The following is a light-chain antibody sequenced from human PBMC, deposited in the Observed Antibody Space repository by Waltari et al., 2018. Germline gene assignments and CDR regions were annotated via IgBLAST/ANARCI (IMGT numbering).Light chain of an antibody. J-gene: IGKJ3*01. Sequence: VILTQSPATLSLSPGESATLSCRASQSVSSYLAWYQQTPGQAPRLLIYGASSRATGIPDRFSGSGSGTEFTLTISSLEPEDFAVYYCQKYSSSPFTFGPGTKLDIK. CDR3: QKYSSSPFT. CDR1: QSVSSY. V-gene: IGKV3-20*01. CDR2: GAS.